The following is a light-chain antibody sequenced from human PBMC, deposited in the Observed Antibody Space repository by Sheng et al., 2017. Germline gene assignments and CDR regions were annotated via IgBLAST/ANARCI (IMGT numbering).Light chain of an antibody. CDR2: DAS. CDR1: QSVSSY. CDR3: QQYGSSPLT. Sequence: EIVLTQSPATLSLSPGERATLSCRASQSVSSYLAWYQQKPGQAPRLLIYDASNRATGIPARFSGSGSGTDFTLTINRLEPEDFAVYYCQQYGSSPLTFGGGTKVEIK. J-gene: IGKJ4*01. V-gene: IGKV3-20*01.